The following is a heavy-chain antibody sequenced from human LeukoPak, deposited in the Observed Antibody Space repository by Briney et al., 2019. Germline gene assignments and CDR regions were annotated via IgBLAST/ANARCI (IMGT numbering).Heavy chain of an antibody. Sequence: ASVKVSCKASGYTFTGYYMHWVRQAPGQGLEWMGWINPNSGGTNYAQKLQGRVTMTTDTSTSTAYMELRSLRSDDTAVYYCARDRDFWNRIYYYYMDVWGKGTTVTVSS. CDR1: GYTFTGYY. D-gene: IGHD3-3*01. V-gene: IGHV1-2*02. J-gene: IGHJ6*03. CDR2: INPNSGGT. CDR3: ARDRDFWNRIYYYYMDV.